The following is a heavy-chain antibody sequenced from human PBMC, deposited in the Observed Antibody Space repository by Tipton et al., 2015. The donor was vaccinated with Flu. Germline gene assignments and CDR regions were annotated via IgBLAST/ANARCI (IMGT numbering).Heavy chain of an antibody. CDR3: ARGRLDLESLYYNGLDV. CDR1: GGSISSASYY. CDR2: LHTSGST. J-gene: IGHJ6*01. D-gene: IGHD2/OR15-2a*01. V-gene: IGHV4-61*02. Sequence: TLSLTCTVSGGSISSASYYWNWIRQPAGKGLEWIGRLHTSGSTNYNPSLKSRVIISADTSKNQFSLNLTSLTDADTAVYYCARGRLDLESLYYNGLDVWGQGTTVTVSS.